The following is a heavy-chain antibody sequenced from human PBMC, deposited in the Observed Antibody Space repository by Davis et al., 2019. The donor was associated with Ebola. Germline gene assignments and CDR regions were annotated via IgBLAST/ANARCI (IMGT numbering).Heavy chain of an antibody. D-gene: IGHD6-19*01. CDR3: ARGRNGGWDFDY. CDR2: IYYSGST. CDR1: GGSFSGYY. V-gene: IGHV4-59*12. J-gene: IGHJ4*02. Sequence: MPSETLSLTCAVYGGSFSGYYWSWIRQPPGKALEWIGYIYYSGSTNYNPSLKSRVTISVDTSRNRFSLRLNSVTAADTAVYYCARGRNGGWDFDYWGQGTRVTVSS.